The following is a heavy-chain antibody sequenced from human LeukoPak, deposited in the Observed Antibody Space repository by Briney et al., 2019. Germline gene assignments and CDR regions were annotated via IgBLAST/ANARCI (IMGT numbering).Heavy chain of an antibody. Sequence: SETLSLTCTLSRGSVNTYYWSWIRKPPGKGVEWIGHIFYNGSTNYKPSLKSRVTMSVDTSRNHFSMKLTSVTGADTAVYYCARLTTVTKYDYYYSYMDVWGVGTTVTVSS. CDR3: ARLTTVTKYDYYYSYMDV. V-gene: IGHV4-59*08. CDR1: RGSVNTYY. J-gene: IGHJ6*03. D-gene: IGHD4-17*01. CDR2: IFYNGST.